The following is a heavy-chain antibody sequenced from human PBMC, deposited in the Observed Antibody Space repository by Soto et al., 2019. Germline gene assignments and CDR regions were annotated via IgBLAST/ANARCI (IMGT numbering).Heavy chain of an antibody. CDR2: IYTSGNT. V-gene: IGHV4-59*10. Sequence: SLTCAVYGGSFSGYYWSWIRQPPGKGLEWIGRIYTSGNTNYNPSLKSRVTMSVDTSKNQFSLKLSSVTAADTAVYYCAREEVGYCSGGRCYYYVMDVWGQGTTVTVSS. CDR3: AREEVGYCSGGRCYYYVMDV. J-gene: IGHJ6*02. CDR1: GGSFSGYY. D-gene: IGHD2-15*01.